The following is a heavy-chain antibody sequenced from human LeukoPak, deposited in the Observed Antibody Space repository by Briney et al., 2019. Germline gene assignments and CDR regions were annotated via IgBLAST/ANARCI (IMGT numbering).Heavy chain of an antibody. Sequence: SETLSLTCTVSNYSIKAGYFWGWLRQPPGKGLEWIGTIYHRGSTYYNPSLRSRVTISVDTSKNQFFLRLSSVTAADTAVFYCARGSSSGYFDCWGQGTVVTVSS. V-gene: IGHV4-38-2*02. CDR2: IYHRGST. J-gene: IGHJ4*02. D-gene: IGHD6-13*01. CDR1: NYSIKAGYF. CDR3: ARGSSSGYFDC.